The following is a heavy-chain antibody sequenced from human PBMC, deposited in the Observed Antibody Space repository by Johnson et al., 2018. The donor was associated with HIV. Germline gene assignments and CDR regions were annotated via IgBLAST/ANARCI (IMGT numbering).Heavy chain of an antibody. CDR1: GFIFSSYA. D-gene: IGHD3-10*01. CDR3: ARDVASVYGSGDHAFDI. CDR2: ISSNGGST. V-gene: IGHV3-64*01. Sequence: VQLVESGGGLVQPGGSLRLSCAASGFIFSSYAMHWVRQAPGKGLQYVSAISSNGGSTYYANSVTGRFTISRDNSMNTLYLQMGRLRVEDMAVYYCARDVASVYGSGDHAFDIWGQGTMVTVSS. J-gene: IGHJ3*02.